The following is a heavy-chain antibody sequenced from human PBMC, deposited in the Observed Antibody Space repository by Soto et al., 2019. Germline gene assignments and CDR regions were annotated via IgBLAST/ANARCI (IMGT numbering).Heavy chain of an antibody. CDR3: ARAYMTTVTTLDY. V-gene: IGHV2-70*01. J-gene: IGHJ4*02. CDR1: GFSLSTSGMS. CDR2: IDWDDDT. Sequence: SGPTLVNPIETLTLTCTFSGFSLSTSGMSVSWIRQPPGKALEWLALIDWDDDTYYTTSLKTRLTISRDTSKNQVVLTMTNMDPVDTATYYCARAYMTTVTTLDYWGQGTLVTVSS. D-gene: IGHD4-17*01.